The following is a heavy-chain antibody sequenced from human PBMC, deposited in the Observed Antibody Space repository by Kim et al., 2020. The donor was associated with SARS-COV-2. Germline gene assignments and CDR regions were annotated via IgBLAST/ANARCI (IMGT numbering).Heavy chain of an antibody. Sequence: GGSLRLYCAASGFTFSGSPMHWVRQASWKGLAWDGRIRSRVHSYATSYAASVKGRFTISRDDAKSTAYRQMNSLTTEDTAVYYCTRIPGTTLASWDPVD. D-gene: IGHD1-1*01. CDR1: GFTFSGSP. J-gene: IGHJ3*02. V-gene: IGHV3-73*01. CDR2: IRSRVHSYAT. CDR3: TRIPGTTLASWDPVD.